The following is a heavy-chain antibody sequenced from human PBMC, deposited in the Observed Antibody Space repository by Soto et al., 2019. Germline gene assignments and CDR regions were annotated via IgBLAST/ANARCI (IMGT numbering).Heavy chain of an antibody. J-gene: IGHJ5*02. CDR2: IYPSGST. Sequence: QVQLQESGPGLVKPSGTLSLTCAVSGGSISSSNWWSWVRQPPGKGLEWIGEIYPSGSTNYNPSLRGRVTISVDKSKLQFSLTLSSVTAAVTAVYYCASRGVAGEGGPSWGQGTLVTVSS. V-gene: IGHV4-4*02. CDR3: ASRGVAGEGGPS. D-gene: IGHD3-10*01. CDR1: GGSISSSNW.